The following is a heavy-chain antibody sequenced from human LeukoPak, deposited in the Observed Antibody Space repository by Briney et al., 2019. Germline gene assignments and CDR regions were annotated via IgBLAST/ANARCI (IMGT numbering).Heavy chain of an antibody. Sequence: GGSLRLSCAASGFIFNNYGMYWVRQAPGKGLEWVALTSHDGTNSYYADSVMGRFTISRDNSKNTLYLQMNSLRADDTAVYYCARDPGGTMVRGVIRYWGQGTLVTVSS. CDR2: TSHDGTNS. J-gene: IGHJ4*02. V-gene: IGHV3-30*03. D-gene: IGHD3-10*01. CDR1: GFIFNNYG. CDR3: ARDPGGTMVRGVIRY.